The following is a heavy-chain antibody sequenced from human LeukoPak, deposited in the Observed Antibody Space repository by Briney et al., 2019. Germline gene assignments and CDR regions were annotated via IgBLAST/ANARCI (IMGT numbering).Heavy chain of an antibody. J-gene: IGHJ3*02. V-gene: IGHV4-39*07. CDR1: GGSISSSSYY. D-gene: IGHD3-10*01. CDR3: ARNYYGSGSYYLGGHDAFDI. CDR2: IYYSGST. Sequence: SETLSLTSTVSGGSISSSSYYWGWIRQPPGKGLEWVGSIYYSGSTYYNPSLKSRVTISVDTSKNQFSLKLSSVTAADTAVYYCARNYYGSGSYYLGGHDAFDIWGQGTMVTVSS.